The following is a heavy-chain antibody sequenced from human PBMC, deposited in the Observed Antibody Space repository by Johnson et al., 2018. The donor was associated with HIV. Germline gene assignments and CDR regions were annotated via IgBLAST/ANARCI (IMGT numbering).Heavy chain of an antibody. V-gene: IGHV3-30*04. J-gene: IGHJ3*02. CDR2: ISYDGSNK. CDR1: GFTFSSYA. CDR3: AREGQEFNDAFDI. Sequence: VQLVESGGGVVQPGRSLRLSCAASGFTFSSYAMHWVRQAPGKGLEWVAVISYDGSNKYYADSVKGRFTISRDNSKNTLYLQMNSLRAEDTAVDYCAREGQEFNDAFDIWGQGTMVTVSS. D-gene: IGHD3-10*01.